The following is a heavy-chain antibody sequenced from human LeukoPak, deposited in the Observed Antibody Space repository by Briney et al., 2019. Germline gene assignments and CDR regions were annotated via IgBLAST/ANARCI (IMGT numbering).Heavy chain of an antibody. CDR3: VRGTYYYDSSGYSAFDL. CDR1: GGTFSSYA. D-gene: IGHD3-22*01. Sequence: ASVKVSCKASGGTFSSYAISWVRQAPGQGLEWMGGIIPIFGTANYAQKFQGRVTITTDESTSTAYMELSSLRSEDTAVYYCVRGTYYYDSSGYSAFDLWGRGTLVTVSS. CDR2: IIPIFGTA. V-gene: IGHV1-69*05. J-gene: IGHJ2*01.